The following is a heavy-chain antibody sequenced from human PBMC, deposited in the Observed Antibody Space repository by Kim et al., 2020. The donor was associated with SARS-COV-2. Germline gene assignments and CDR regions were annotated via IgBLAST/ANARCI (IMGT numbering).Heavy chain of an antibody. J-gene: IGHJ5*02. CDR3: ARAEWDIARDNWFDP. Sequence: SETLSLTCTVSGGSISSGDYYWSWIRQPPGKGLEWIGYIYYSGSTYYNPSLKSRVTISVDTSKNQFSLKLSSVNAADTAVYYCARAEWDIARDNWFDPWGQGTLVTVSS. D-gene: IGHD2-15*01. CDR1: GGSISSGDYY. CDR2: IYYSGST. V-gene: IGHV4-30-4*01.